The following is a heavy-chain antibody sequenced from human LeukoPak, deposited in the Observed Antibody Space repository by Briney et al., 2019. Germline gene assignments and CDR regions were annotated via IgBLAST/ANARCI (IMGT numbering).Heavy chain of an antibody. CDR2: IDPSDSDT. Sequence: ESPKISRKGPGYSLSSYLVSWGRQMPGKGLEWMGRIDPSDSDTKYSPSFQGHVTISADKSISTAYLQWSSLKASDTATYYCARLDDYGDYGWGQGTLVTVSS. J-gene: IGHJ4*02. CDR3: ARLDDYGDYG. CDR1: GYSLSSYL. D-gene: IGHD4-17*01. V-gene: IGHV5-10-1*01.